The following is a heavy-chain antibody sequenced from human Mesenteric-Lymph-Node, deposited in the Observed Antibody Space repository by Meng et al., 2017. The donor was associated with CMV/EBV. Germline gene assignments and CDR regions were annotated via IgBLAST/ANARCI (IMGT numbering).Heavy chain of an antibody. Sequence: GESLKISCAASGFTFSSYSMNWVRQAPGKGLEWVSSISSSSSYIYYADSVKGRFTISRDNAKNSLYLQMNSLRAEDTVVYYCARDRAWDGMDVWGQGTTVTVSS. CDR3: ARDRAWDGMDV. J-gene: IGHJ6*02. D-gene: IGHD3-16*01. V-gene: IGHV3-21*01. CDR2: ISSSSSYI. CDR1: GFTFSSYS.